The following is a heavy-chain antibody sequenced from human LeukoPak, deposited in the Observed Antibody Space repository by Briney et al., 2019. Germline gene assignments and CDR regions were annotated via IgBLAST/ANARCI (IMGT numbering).Heavy chain of an antibody. CDR3: ARLGYGGPLYYFDY. V-gene: IGHV4-39*07. CDR2: IYYSGST. Sequence: SETLSLTCTVSGGSISSSSYYWGWIRQPPGKGLEWIGSIYYSGSTYYNPSLKSRVTISVDTSKNQFSLKLSSVTAADTAVYYCARLGYGGPLYYFDYWGQGTLVTVSS. D-gene: IGHD4-23*01. J-gene: IGHJ4*02. CDR1: GGSISSSSYY.